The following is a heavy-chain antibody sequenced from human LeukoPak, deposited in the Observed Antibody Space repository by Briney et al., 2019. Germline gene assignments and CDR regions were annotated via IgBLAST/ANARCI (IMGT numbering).Heavy chain of an antibody. Sequence: GGSLRLSCVGSGLSFRGFELNWVRQAPGKGLEWVSFISDDTKTIKYGDFVQGRFTISRDNAKNSMYLHMSSLRAEDTAVYYCARVRDLYRDYWGQGILVTVSS. CDR1: GLSFRGFE. CDR2: ISDDTKTI. J-gene: IGHJ4*02. CDR3: ARVRDLYRDY. D-gene: IGHD5-12*01. V-gene: IGHV3-48*03.